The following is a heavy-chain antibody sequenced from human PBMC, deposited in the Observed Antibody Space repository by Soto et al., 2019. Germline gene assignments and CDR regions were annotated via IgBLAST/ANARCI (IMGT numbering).Heavy chain of an antibody. CDR1: GFTFSSYA. Sequence: GGSLRLSCAASGFTFSSYAMSWVRQAPGKGLEWVSAISGSGGSTYYADSVKGRFTISRDNSKNTLYLQMNSLRAEDTAVYYCAKARRGCSSTSCYYFDYRGQGTLVTVSS. D-gene: IGHD2-2*01. J-gene: IGHJ4*02. CDR3: AKARRGCSSTSCYYFDY. V-gene: IGHV3-23*01. CDR2: ISGSGGST.